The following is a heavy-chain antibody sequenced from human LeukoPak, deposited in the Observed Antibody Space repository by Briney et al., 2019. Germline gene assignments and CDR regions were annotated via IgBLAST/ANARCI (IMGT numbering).Heavy chain of an antibody. J-gene: IGHJ4*02. CDR3: ATDTELLRLFDY. V-gene: IGHV1-24*01. CDR1: GYTLTELS. D-gene: IGHD1-26*01. Sequence: ASVKVSCKVSGYTLTELSMHWVRQAPGKGLEWMGGFDPEDGGTIYAQKFQGRVTMTEDTSTDTAYMELSSLRSEDTAVYYCATDTELLRLFDYWGQGTLVTVSS. CDR2: FDPEDGGT.